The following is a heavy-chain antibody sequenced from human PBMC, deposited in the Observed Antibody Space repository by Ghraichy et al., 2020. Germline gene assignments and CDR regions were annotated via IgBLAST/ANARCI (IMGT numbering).Heavy chain of an antibody. CDR3: ARDENWAFDY. V-gene: IGHV3-48*01. J-gene: IGHJ4*02. Sequence: GGSLRLSCVASGFTFSSYSMNWVRQAPGKGLEWVSYITSGSSIIQYAASVKGRFTISRDNAKNSLYLQMNSLRAEDTAVYYCARDENWAFDYWGQGTLVT. CDR2: ITSGSSII. CDR1: GFTFSSYS. D-gene: IGHD3-16*01.